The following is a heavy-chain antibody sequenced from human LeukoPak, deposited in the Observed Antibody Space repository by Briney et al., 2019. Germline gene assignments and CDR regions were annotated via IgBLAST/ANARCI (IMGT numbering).Heavy chain of an antibody. D-gene: IGHD5-12*01. CDR1: GFSFSNYG. CDR3: AKGGYDYVEIGYFDY. J-gene: IGHJ4*02. V-gene: IGHV3-23*01. Sequence: GGSLRLSCVASGFSFSNYGMSWVRQAPGKGLEWVSLIVASSGSTFYADSVKGRFTISRDNSKNTLYLQMSSLRAEDTAVYYCAKGGYDYVEIGYFDYWGQGALVTVSS. CDR2: IVASSGST.